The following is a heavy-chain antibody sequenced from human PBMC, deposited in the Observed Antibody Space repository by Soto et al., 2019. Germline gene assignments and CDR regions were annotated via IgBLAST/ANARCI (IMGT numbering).Heavy chain of an antibody. CDR1: GYSFTSYW. V-gene: IGHV5-10-1*01. Sequence: PRESLKISCKGSGYSFTSYWINWVRQMPGKGLEWMGRIDPSDSYTNYSPSFEGHVTISADKSNTTAYLQWSSLKASDTAMYYCARPRSITIFGGVGYEMDVWYQATSVTVSS. CDR3: ARPRSITIFGGVGYEMDV. D-gene: IGHD3-3*01. J-gene: IGHJ6*02. CDR2: IDPSDSYT.